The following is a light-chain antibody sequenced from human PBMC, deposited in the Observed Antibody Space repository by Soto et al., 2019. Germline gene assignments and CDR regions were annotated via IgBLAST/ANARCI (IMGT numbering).Light chain of an antibody. CDR2: DVN. CDR1: RSDVGRYNY. Sequence: QSVLAQPASVSGSRGQSITISSTGTRSDVGRYNYVSWFQQHPGKAPKLIIYDVNNWPSGVSDRFSGSKSGNTASLTISGLQPEDEADYYCSSFTTSSTFVFGTGTQLTVL. CDR3: SSFTTSSTFV. J-gene: IGLJ7*01. V-gene: IGLV2-14*03.